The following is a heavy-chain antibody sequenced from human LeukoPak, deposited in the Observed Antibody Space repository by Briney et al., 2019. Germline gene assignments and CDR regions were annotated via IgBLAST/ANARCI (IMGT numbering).Heavy chain of an antibody. D-gene: IGHD1-26*01. CDR3: AGHLGVGAGTRNYYYYYMDV. CDR2: IYYSGST. Sequence: SETLSLTCTVSGGSISSSSYYWGWIRQPPGKGLEWIGSIYYSGSTYYNPSLKSRVTISVDTSKNQFSLKLSSVTAADTAVYYCAGHLGVGAGTRNYYYYYMDVWGKGTTVTVSS. V-gene: IGHV4-39*01. CDR1: GGSISSSSYY. J-gene: IGHJ6*03.